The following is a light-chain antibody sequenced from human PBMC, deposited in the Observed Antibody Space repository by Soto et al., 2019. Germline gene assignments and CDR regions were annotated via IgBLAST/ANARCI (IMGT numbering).Light chain of an antibody. J-gene: IGKJ5*01. CDR1: QSVSNTY. V-gene: IGKV3-20*01. Sequence: EIVLTQSPGTLSLSPRERATLSCRASQSVSNTYLAWYQQKPGQAPRLLIYGASSRATGIPDRFSGSGSGTDFTLTISRLEPEDFAFYYCQQYGISPITFGQGTRLDIK. CDR2: GAS. CDR3: QQYGISPIT.